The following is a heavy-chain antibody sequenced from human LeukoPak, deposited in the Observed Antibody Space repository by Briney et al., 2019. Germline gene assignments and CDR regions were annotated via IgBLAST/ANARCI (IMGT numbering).Heavy chain of an antibody. J-gene: IGHJ3*02. CDR3: ARAVPGTGAFDI. V-gene: IGHV3-74*01. CDR1: GFTFSSYW. Sequence: GGSLRLSCAASGFTFSSYWMHWVRQAPGEGLVWVSRIDRDAGSTSYADSVKGRFTISRDNANNTLYLQMNSLRAEDTAVYYCARAVPGTGAFDIWGQGTMVTVSS. CDR2: IDRDAGST. D-gene: IGHD6-19*01.